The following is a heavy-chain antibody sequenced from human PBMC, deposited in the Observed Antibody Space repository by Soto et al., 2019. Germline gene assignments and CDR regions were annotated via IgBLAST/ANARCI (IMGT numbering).Heavy chain of an antibody. J-gene: IGHJ6*02. Sequence: GGSLRLSCEASGFEFGNFGMHWVRQGPGKGLECVAVVWDEGMKKTYAESVKGRFTISRDNSKKTVYLQMNSLRVEDTAKYICVKGPNWTLIGKYYGHDVWGQRTTVTVSS. D-gene: IGHD1-1*01. CDR3: VKGPNWTLIGKYYGHDV. V-gene: IGHV3-33*06. CDR1: GFEFGNFG. CDR2: VWDEGMKK.